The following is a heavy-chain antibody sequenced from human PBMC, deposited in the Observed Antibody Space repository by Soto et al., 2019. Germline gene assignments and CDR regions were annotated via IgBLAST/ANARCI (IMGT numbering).Heavy chain of an antibody. J-gene: IGHJ4*02. CDR2: IKSKTYGGTT. CDR3: TTVAGGYYDSSGYYGNEYDY. V-gene: IGHV3-15*01. Sequence: PGGSLGLSCAASGFTFINAWMSWVRQAPGKGLDCVGRIKSKTYGGTTDYAAPVKGRFTISRDDSKNTLYLQMNSLKTEDTAVYYCTTVAGGYYDSSGYYGNEYDYWGQGTLVTVSS. CDR1: GFTFINAW. D-gene: IGHD3-22*01.